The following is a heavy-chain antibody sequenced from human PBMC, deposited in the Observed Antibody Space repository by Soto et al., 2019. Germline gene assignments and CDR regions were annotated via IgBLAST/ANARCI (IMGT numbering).Heavy chain of an antibody. CDR1: GGSFSGYY. CDR3: ARDAPTYRNYYYYMDV. CDR2: INHSGST. V-gene: IGHV4-34*01. Sequence: SETLSLTCAVYGGSFSGYYWSWIRQPPGKGLEWIGEINHSGSTNYNPSLKSRVTISVDTSKNQFSMKLSSVTAADTAVYYCARDAPTYRNYYYYMDVWGKGTTVTVSS. D-gene: IGHD4-4*01. J-gene: IGHJ6*03.